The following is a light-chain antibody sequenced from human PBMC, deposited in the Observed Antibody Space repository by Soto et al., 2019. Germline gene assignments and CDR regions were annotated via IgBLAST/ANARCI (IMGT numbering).Light chain of an antibody. CDR1: QSVSSN. Sequence: EIVMTRSPATLSVSPGERATLSCRASQSVSSNLAWYQQKPGQAPRLLIYGASTRATGIPARFSGSGSGTEFTLTISSLQSEDFAVYYCQQYHNWPPLTFGQGTRLEIK. J-gene: IGKJ5*01. CDR3: QQYHNWPPLT. CDR2: GAS. V-gene: IGKV3D-15*01.